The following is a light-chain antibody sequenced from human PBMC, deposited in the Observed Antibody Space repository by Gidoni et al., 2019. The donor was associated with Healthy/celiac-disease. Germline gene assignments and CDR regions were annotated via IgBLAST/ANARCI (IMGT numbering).Light chain of an antibody. J-gene: IGKJ5*01. Sequence: EIVLPQSPATLSVSPGERATLASRASQSVRSNLAWYQQKPGQAPRLLIYGASTRATGIPARFSGSGSGTEFTLTSSSMQSEDLAVYYCQQYNNWPPITFGQGTRLEIK. V-gene: IGKV3-15*01. CDR2: GAS. CDR1: QSVRSN. CDR3: QQYNNWPPIT.